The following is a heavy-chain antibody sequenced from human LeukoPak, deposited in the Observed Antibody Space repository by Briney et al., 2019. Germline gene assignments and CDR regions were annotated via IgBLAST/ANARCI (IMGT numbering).Heavy chain of an antibody. CDR3: AGLDYSDLSHYFDY. CDR1: GGSISSGTYY. V-gene: IGHV4-61*02. D-gene: IGHD4-11*01. J-gene: IGHJ4*02. Sequence: NPSETLSLTCTVSGGSISSGTYYWSWIRQPAGEGLEWIGRIYTSGSTNYNPSLKSRVTISLDTSKNQFSLSLSSVTAADTAVYYCAGLDYSDLSHYFDYWGQGTLVTVSS. CDR2: IYTSGST.